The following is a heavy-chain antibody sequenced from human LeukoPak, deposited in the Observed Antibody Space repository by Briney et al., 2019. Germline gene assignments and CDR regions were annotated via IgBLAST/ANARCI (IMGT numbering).Heavy chain of an antibody. V-gene: IGHV3-23*01. Sequence: GGSLRLSCTASGFTFSSYTMSWVRQAPGKGLKWVSTITTGGPNTYYADSVKGRFTVSRDDSKNTLYLQMNSLRAEDTAVYYCAKDCGSFTREPCGYRGQGTLVTVSS. CDR1: GFTFSSYT. CDR3: AKDCGSFTREPCGY. J-gene: IGHJ4*02. D-gene: IGHD1-26*01. CDR2: ITTGGPNT.